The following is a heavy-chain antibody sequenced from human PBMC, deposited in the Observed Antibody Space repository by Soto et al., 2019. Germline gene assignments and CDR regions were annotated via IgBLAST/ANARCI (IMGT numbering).Heavy chain of an antibody. CDR3: ARDRRLTTVTTSGPGGY. Sequence: QVKLVQSGAEVKKPGASVKVSCKASGYTFTSYGISWVRQAPGQGLEWMGWISAYNGNTNYAQKLQGRVTMTTDTSTSTAYMELRSLRSDDTAVYYCARDRRLTTVTTSGPGGYWGQGTLVTVSS. V-gene: IGHV1-18*01. J-gene: IGHJ4*02. CDR2: ISAYNGNT. CDR1: GYTFTSYG. D-gene: IGHD4-17*01.